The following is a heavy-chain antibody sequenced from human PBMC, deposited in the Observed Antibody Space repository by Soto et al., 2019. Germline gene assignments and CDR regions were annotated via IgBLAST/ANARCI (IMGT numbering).Heavy chain of an antibody. V-gene: IGHV3-33*01. J-gene: IGHJ4*02. CDR3: ARDFARSSWYSPFDY. Sequence: QVQLVESGGGVVQPGRSLRLSCAASGFTFSSYGMHWVRQAPGKGLEWVAVIWYDGSNKYYADSVKGRFTISRDNSKNTLYLQMNSLRAEDTAVYYCARDFARSSWYSPFDYWGQGTLVTVSS. D-gene: IGHD6-13*01. CDR1: GFTFSSYG. CDR2: IWYDGSNK.